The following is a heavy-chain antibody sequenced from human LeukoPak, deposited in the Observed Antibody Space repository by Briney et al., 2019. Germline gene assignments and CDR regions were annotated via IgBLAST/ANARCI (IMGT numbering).Heavy chain of an antibody. Sequence: GGSLRLSCAASGFTFSSYTMNWVRQAPGKGLEWVSSIRSSSSYIYYADSVKGRFTISRDNAKNSLYLQMNSLRAEDTAVYYCARDGWLDYWGQGTLATVSS. V-gene: IGHV3-21*01. CDR2: IRSSSSYI. CDR3: ARDGWLDY. CDR1: GFTFSSYT. D-gene: IGHD5-24*01. J-gene: IGHJ4*02.